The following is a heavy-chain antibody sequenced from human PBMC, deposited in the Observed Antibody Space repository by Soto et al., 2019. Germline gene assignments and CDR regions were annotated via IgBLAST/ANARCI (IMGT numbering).Heavy chain of an antibody. V-gene: IGHV3-30*18. J-gene: IGHJ4*02. D-gene: IGHD3-10*01. Sequence: PGGSLRLSCAASGFTFSRYGMHWVRQAPGKGLAWVAVISHDGSNQYYADSVKGRFTISRDNSKNTLYLQMNSLRAEDTAVYYCSKGPMVDYWGQGTLVTVSS. CDR3: SKGPMVDY. CDR2: ISHDGSNQ. CDR1: GFTFSRYG.